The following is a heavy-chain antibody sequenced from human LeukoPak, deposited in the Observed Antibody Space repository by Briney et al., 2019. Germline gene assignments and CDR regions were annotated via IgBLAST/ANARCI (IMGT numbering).Heavy chain of an antibody. Sequence: GGFRRLSCAASGFTFSSYAMHWVRQAPGKGLEGVAVISYDGSNKYYADSVKGRFTITRDNSKNTLYLQMNSLRAEDTAVYYCARDRSIVVVTAIPGYWGQGTLVTVSS. CDR1: GFTFSSYA. D-gene: IGHD2-21*02. CDR2: ISYDGSNK. CDR3: ARDRSIVVVTAIPGY. V-gene: IGHV3-30-3*01. J-gene: IGHJ4*02.